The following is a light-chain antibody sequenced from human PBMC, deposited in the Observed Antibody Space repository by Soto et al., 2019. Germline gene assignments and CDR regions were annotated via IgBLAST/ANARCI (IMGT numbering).Light chain of an antibody. V-gene: IGLV2-14*01. Sequence: QSVLTQPASVSGSPGQSITISCTGTSSDVGGYNYVSWYQQHPGKAPKLMIYDVSNRPSGVSNRFSGSKSDNTASLTISGLQAEDEADYYCSSCTSSSTYVFGTGTKLTVL. CDR1: SSDVGGYNY. CDR3: SSCTSSSTYV. CDR2: DVS. J-gene: IGLJ1*01.